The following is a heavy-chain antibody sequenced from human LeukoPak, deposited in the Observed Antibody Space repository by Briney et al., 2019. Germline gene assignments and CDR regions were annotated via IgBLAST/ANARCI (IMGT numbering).Heavy chain of an antibody. J-gene: IGHJ6*02. D-gene: IGHD3-3*01. CDR1: GGSISSYY. CDR2: IYTSGST. CDR3: ARDGSTYYDFWSGNYYYGMDV. Sequence: SETLFLTCTVSGGSISSYYWSWIRQPAGKGLEWIGRIYTSGSTNYNPSLKSRVTMSVGTSKNQFSLKLSSVTAADTAVYYCARDGSTYYDFWSGNYYYGMDVWGQGTTVTVSS. V-gene: IGHV4-4*07.